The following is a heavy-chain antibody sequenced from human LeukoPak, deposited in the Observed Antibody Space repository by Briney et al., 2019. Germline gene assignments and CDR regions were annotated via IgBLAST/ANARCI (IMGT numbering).Heavy chain of an antibody. Sequence: ASQTLSLTCTVSGGSISSGSFYWSWIRQPAGKGLEWIGRIYTSGSTNYNPSLKSRVTISVDTSKNQFSLKLSSVTAADTAVYYCAREIGRIGVVVIAWYFDLWGRGTLVTVSS. CDR3: AREIGRIGVVVIAWYFDL. CDR1: GGSISSGSFY. CDR2: IYTSGST. J-gene: IGHJ2*01. V-gene: IGHV4-61*02. D-gene: IGHD3-22*01.